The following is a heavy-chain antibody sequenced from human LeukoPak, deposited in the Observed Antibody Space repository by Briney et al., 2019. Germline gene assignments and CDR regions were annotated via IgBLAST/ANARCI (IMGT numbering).Heavy chain of an antibody. D-gene: IGHD7-27*01. V-gene: IGHV3-15*07. CDR3: NTQQGSWALNY. J-gene: IGHJ4*02. Sequence: GSLRLSCAASGFNFADTWMNWVRQPPGKGLEWVGLIRRNTDTGTTDYAAPVKGRFTISRDDSKNTLYLQMNGLKTEDTAVYYCNTQQGSWALNYWGQGVLVTVSS. CDR2: IRRNTDTGTT. CDR1: GFNFADTW.